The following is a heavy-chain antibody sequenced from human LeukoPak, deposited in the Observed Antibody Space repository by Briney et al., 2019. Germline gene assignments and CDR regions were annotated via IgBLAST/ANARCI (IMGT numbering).Heavy chain of an antibody. CDR1: GGSISSYY. Sequence: SETLSLTCTVSGGSISSYYWSWIRQPPGKGLEWIGYIYYSGSTNYNPSLKSRVTISVDTSKNQFSLKLSSVTAAETAVYYCARALGYSFDYWGHGTLVTVFS. D-gene: IGHD2-15*01. CDR2: IYYSGST. CDR3: ARALGYSFDY. V-gene: IGHV4-59*01. J-gene: IGHJ4*01.